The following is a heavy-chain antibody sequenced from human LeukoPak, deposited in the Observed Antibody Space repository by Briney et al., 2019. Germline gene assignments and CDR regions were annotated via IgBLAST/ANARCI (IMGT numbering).Heavy chain of an antibody. CDR1: GFTFSSYG. V-gene: IGHV3-30*03. CDR3: ARGDPIYDFWSGGDH. D-gene: IGHD3-3*01. J-gene: IGHJ4*02. CDR2: ISYDGSNK. Sequence: PGGSLRLSCAASGFTFSSYGMHWVRQAPGKGLEWVAVISYDGSNKYYADSVKGRFTISRDNSKNTLYLQMNSLRAEDTAVYYCARGDPIYDFWSGGDHWGQGSLVSVSS.